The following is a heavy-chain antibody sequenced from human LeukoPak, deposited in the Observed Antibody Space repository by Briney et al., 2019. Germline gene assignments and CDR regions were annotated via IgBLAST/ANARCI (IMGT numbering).Heavy chain of an antibody. D-gene: IGHD3-3*01. CDR2: IYSGGST. V-gene: IGHV3-66*01. Sequence: GGSLRLSCAASEFSVGSNYMTWVRQAPGKGLEWVSLIYSGGSTYYADSVKGRFTISRDNAKNSLYLQMNSLRAEDTAVYYCARYHDFWSGSEYFQHWGQGTLATVSS. CDR1: EFSVGSNY. J-gene: IGHJ1*01. CDR3: ARYHDFWSGSEYFQH.